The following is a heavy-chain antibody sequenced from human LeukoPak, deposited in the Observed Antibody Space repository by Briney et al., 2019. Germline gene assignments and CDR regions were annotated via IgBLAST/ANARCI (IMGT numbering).Heavy chain of an antibody. CDR1: GGSVSSGSYY. CDR2: IYNSVRT. Sequence: SETLSLTCIVSGGSVSSGSYYWSWIRQPPGKGLEWIGYIYNSVRTNYNPSLKSRVTISVDKSKNQFSLKLSSVTAADTAVYYCVRKDDTTAYYFDYWGQGTLVTVSS. J-gene: IGHJ4*02. CDR3: VRKDDTTAYYFDY. V-gene: IGHV4-61*01. D-gene: IGHD1-26*01.